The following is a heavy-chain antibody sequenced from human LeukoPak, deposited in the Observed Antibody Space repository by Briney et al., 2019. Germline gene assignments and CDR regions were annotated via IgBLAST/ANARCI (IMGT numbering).Heavy chain of an antibody. CDR3: ARGAAAGYYYYYYYMDV. J-gene: IGHJ6*03. CDR1: GFTFSSYG. D-gene: IGHD6-13*01. Sequence: PGGTLRLSCAASGFTFSSYGMSWVRQAPGKGLEWVSAISGSGGSTYYADSVKGRFTISRDDSENTLYLQMNSLRAEDTAVYYCARGAAAGYYYYYYYMDVWGKGTTVTVSS. V-gene: IGHV3-23*01. CDR2: ISGSGGST.